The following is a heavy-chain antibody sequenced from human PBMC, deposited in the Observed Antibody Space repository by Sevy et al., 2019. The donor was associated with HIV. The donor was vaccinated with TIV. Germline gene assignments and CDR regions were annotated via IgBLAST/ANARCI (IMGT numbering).Heavy chain of an antibody. V-gene: IGHV3-23*01. D-gene: IGHD6-13*01. Sequence: GGSLRLSCAASGFTFSSYAMSWVRQAPGKGLEWVSAISGSGGSTYYADSVKGRFTISRDNPKNTLYLQMNSLRAEDTAVYYCAKEGAAGFTVRYFDLWGRGTLVTVSS. J-gene: IGHJ2*01. CDR2: ISGSGGST. CDR1: GFTFSSYA. CDR3: AKEGAAGFTVRYFDL.